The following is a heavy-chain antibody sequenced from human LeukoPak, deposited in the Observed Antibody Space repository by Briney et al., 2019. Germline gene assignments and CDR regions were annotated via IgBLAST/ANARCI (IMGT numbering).Heavy chain of an antibody. D-gene: IGHD3-10*01. CDR1: GFTFSSYG. Sequence: PGGSLRLSCAASGFTFSSYGMHWVRQAPGKGLEWVAFIRYDGSNKYYADSVKGRFTISRDNSKNTLYLQMNSLRAEDTAVYYCAKVGIDGSGPFDHWGQGTLVTVSS. V-gene: IGHV3-30*02. CDR2: IRYDGSNK. J-gene: IGHJ4*02. CDR3: AKVGIDGSGPFDH.